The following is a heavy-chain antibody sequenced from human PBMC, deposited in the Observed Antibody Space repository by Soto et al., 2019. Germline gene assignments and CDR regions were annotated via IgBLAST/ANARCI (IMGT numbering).Heavy chain of an antibody. CDR2: INPSGGGT. CDR3: ARAPYYDSSGYHNWFDP. J-gene: IGHJ5*02. CDR1: GYTFTSYY. Sequence: ASVKVSCKASGYTFTSYYMHWVRQAPGQGLEWMGIINPSGGGTSYAQKFQGRVTMTRDTSTSTVYMELSSLRSEDTAVYYCARAPYYDSSGYHNWFDPWGQGTLVTVP. V-gene: IGHV1-46*03. D-gene: IGHD3-22*01.